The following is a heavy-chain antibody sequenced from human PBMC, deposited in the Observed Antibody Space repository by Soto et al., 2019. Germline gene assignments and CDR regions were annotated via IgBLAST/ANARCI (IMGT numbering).Heavy chain of an antibody. Sequence: SCAASGFTFSAYDMHWVRQTTGKGLEWVSAIGAADDPYYLGSVKGRLTISRENAKNSLYLQMNSLRAEDTAVYYCARAYSGRLPRRADYYFAMDVWGQGTTVTVSS. CDR2: IGAADDP. J-gene: IGHJ6*02. CDR1: GFTFSAYD. D-gene: IGHD2-15*01. V-gene: IGHV3-13*05. CDR3: ARAYSGRLPRRADYYFAMDV.